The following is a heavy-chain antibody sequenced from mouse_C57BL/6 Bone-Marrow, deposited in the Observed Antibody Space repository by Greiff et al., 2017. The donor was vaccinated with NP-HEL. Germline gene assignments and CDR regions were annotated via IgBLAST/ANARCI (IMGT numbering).Heavy chain of an antibody. CDR2: IWGGGST. CDR1: GFSLTSYG. Sequence: VKLMESGPGLVAPSQSLSITCTVSGFSLTSYGVDWVRQPPGKGLEWLGVIWGGGSTNYNSALMSRLSISKDNSKSQVFLKMNSLQTDDTAMYYCAKHSSTVVADWYFDVWGTGTTVTVSS. J-gene: IGHJ1*03. V-gene: IGHV2-9*01. D-gene: IGHD1-1*01. CDR3: AKHSSTVVADWYFDV.